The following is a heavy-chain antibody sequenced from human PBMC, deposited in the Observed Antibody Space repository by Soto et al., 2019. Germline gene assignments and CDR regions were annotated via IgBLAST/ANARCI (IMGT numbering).Heavy chain of an antibody. CDR2: INHSGST. D-gene: IGHD5-12*01. J-gene: IGHJ4*02. CDR1: GGSFSGYY. CDR3: ARLLPGRWLQFFGYFDY. Sequence: SETLSLTCAVYGGSFSGYYWSWIRQPPGKGLEWIGEINHSGSTNYNPSLKSRVTISVDTSKNQFSLKLSSVTAADTAVYYCARLLPGRWLQFFGYFDYWGQGTLVTVSS. V-gene: IGHV4-34*01.